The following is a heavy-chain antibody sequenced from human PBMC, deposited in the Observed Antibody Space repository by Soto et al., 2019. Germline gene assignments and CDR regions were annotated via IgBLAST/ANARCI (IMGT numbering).Heavy chain of an antibody. V-gene: IGHV4-31*03. CDR2: IYYSGST. CDR3: ARLGSSHHYFDY. J-gene: IGHJ4*02. Sequence: PSETLSLTCTVSGGSISSGGYYWSWIRQHPGKGLEWIGYIYYSGSTYYNPSLKSRVTISVDTSKNQFSLKLSSVTAADTAVYYCARLGSSHHYFDYWGQGTLVTVSS. D-gene: IGHD3-10*01. CDR1: GGSISSGGYY.